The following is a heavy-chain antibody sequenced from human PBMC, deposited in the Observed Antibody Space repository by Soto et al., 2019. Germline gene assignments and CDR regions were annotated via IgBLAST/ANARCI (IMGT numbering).Heavy chain of an antibody. CDR1: GGSISSSSYY. CDR3: ASLRYFDWLLNY. V-gene: IGHV4-39*01. D-gene: IGHD3-9*01. CDR2: IDYSGST. Sequence: SETLSLTCSVSGGSISSSSYYWGWIRQPPGKGLEWIGNIDYSGSTYYNPSLKSRVTISVDTSRSQFSLRLSSVTAADTAVYYCASLRYFDWLLNYWGQGTLVTVSS. J-gene: IGHJ4*02.